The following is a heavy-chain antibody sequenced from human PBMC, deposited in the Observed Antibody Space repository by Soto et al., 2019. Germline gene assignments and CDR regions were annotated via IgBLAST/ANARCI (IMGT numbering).Heavy chain of an antibody. CDR2: IGTAGDT. Sequence: PGGSLRLSRAASGFTFSSYDMHWVRQATGKGLEWVSAIGTAGDTYCPGSVKGRFTISRENAKNSLYLQMNSLRAEDTAVYYCAREVGGSSGPNWFDPWGQGTLVTVSS. CDR1: GFTFSSYD. J-gene: IGHJ5*02. D-gene: IGHD1-26*01. CDR3: AREVGGSSGPNWFDP. V-gene: IGHV3-13*01.